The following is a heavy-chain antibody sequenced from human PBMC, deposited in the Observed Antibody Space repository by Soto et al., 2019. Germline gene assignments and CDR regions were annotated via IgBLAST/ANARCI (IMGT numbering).Heavy chain of an antibody. D-gene: IGHD3-16*01. J-gene: IGHJ3*02. CDR1: GYTFTNHG. CDR2: INPYNANT. CDR3: ARDRVVRIWGDALDI. V-gene: IGHV1-18*04. Sequence: QVQLVQSGTEVKKPGASVKVSCKTSGYTFTNHGINWVRQAPGQGLEWMGWINPYNANTNYAQKLQGRVTMTTDTSTPTAYLALRSLRSDDTSGYYWARDRVVRIWGDALDIWGQGTVVTGSS.